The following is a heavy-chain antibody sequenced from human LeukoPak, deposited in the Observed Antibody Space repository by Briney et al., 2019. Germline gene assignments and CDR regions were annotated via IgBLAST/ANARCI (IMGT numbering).Heavy chain of an antibody. D-gene: IGHD4-23*01. V-gene: IGHV3-48*03. Sequence: PTGGSLRPSCAASGFTFSAYEMNWVRQAPGKGLEWVSYIGSSGSTVYYADSVKGRFTISRDNAKNSLYMQMESLRDEDTAIYYCARDTLEYSNSPDALDIWGQGTMVTVSS. CDR3: ARDTLEYSNSPDALDI. CDR1: GFTFSAYE. CDR2: IGSSGSTV. J-gene: IGHJ3*02.